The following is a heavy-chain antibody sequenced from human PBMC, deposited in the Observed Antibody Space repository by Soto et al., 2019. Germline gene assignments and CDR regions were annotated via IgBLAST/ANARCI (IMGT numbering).Heavy chain of an antibody. J-gene: IGHJ3*02. CDR1: GFTFSSYA. CDR2: ISGSGVGT. D-gene: IGHD4-17*01. V-gene: IGHV3-23*01. Sequence: EVQLFESGGGLVQPGGSLRLSCAASGFTFSSYALSWVRQAPGKGLEWVSAISGSGVGTYYADSVKGRFTISRDNSKNSLYLQMNTLRAEDTAVYSCAKCMTTVTTFPFDIWGQGTIVTVSS. CDR3: AKCMTTVTTFPFDI.